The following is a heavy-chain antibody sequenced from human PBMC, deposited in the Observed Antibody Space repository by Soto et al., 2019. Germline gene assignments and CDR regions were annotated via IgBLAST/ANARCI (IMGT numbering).Heavy chain of an antibody. Sequence: ASVKVSCKASGYTFTSYAMHWVRQAPGQRLEWMGWINAGNGNTKYSQKFQGRVTITRDTSASTAYMELSSLRSEDTAVYYCARTDLGSGWYLVWGQGTLVTVSS. CDR2: INAGNGNT. D-gene: IGHD6-19*01. CDR1: GYTFTSYA. CDR3: ARTDLGSGWYLV. J-gene: IGHJ4*02. V-gene: IGHV1-3*01.